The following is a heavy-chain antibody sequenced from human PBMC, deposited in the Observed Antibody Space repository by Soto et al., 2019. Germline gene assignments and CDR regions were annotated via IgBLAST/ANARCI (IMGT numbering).Heavy chain of an antibody. J-gene: IGHJ1*01. CDR2: ITSGGST. Sequence: QVQLVESGGGLVKPGGSLRLSCAASGFSFSDYYMTWIRQAPGKGLEWISYITSGGSTYYADSVKGRFTISRDHARNSLYLQMNSLRVEDTAVYYCARDCPRRIMAWTAYHWGQGTLVTVSS. CDR3: ARDCPRRIMAWTAYH. CDR1: GFSFSDYY. D-gene: IGHD2-21*02. V-gene: IGHV3-11*01.